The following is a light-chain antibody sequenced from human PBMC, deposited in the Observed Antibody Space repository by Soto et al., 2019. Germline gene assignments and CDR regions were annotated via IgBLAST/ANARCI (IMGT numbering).Light chain of an antibody. V-gene: IGLV2-14*01. CDR2: QVT. J-gene: IGLJ1*01. CDR3: SSYTGSTHYV. CDR1: SSDVGIYNY. Sequence: QSVLTQPASVSGSPGQSITISCTGTSSDVGIYNYVSWYQQHPGKAPKLMIYQVTNRPSGVSNRFSGSKSGNTASLTISGLQAEDEADYYCSSYTGSTHYVFGTGTKVNVL.